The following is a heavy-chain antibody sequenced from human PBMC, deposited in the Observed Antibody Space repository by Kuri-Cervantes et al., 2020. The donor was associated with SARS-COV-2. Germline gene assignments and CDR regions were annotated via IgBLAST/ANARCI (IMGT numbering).Heavy chain of an antibody. CDR1: GGSVSSGSHY. CDR3: ARVKSVVTPDIDY. CDR2: INHSGST. J-gene: IGHJ4*02. D-gene: IGHD4-23*01. Sequence: GSLRLSCIVSGGSVSSGSHYWSWIRQPPGKGLEWIGEINHSGSTNYNPSLKSRVTISVDTSKNQFSLKLSSVTAADTAVYYCARVKSVVTPDIDYWGQGTLVTVSS. V-gene: IGHV4-61*01.